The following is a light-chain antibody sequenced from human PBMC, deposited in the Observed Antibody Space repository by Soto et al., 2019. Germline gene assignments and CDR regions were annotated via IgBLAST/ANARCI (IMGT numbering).Light chain of an antibody. CDR2: AAS. Sequence: IVLTQSPATLSVPPGARATLSCRASQTISRNLAWYQQRPGQAPRLLIYAASTRATGVPARFSGSGSGTEFTLTIHSLQSEDFALYYCHQYNNWPPGTFGQGTKVEIK. J-gene: IGKJ2*01. CDR1: QTISRN. V-gene: IGKV3-15*01. CDR3: HQYNNWPPGT.